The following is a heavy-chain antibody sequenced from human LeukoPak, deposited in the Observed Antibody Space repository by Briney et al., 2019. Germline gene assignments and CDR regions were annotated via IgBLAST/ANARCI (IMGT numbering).Heavy chain of an antibody. V-gene: IGHV3-48*01. CDR3: ARDQGGWAAAGTDYYYYMDV. CDR1: GFTFSSYS. D-gene: IGHD6-13*01. CDR2: ISSSSSTI. Sequence: GGSLRLSCAASGFTFSSYSMNWVRQAPGKGLEWVSYISSSSSTIYYADSVKGRFTISRDNAKNSLYLQMNSLRAEDTAVYYCARDQGGWAAAGTDYYYYMDVWGKGTTVTVSS. J-gene: IGHJ6*03.